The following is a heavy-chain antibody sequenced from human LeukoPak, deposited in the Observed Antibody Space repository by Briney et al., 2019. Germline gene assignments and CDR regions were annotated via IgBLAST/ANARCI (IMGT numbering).Heavy chain of an antibody. CDR1: GFSVSSNY. Sequence: GGSLRLSCAASGFSVSSNYMSWIRQAPGKGLEWVSTIRTNGDSTHYADSVKGRFTISRDNSKDTLYLQMNSMRGEDSAIYYCAKGQELDDGVFDSWGQGTLVTVSS. D-gene: IGHD1-1*01. CDR2: IRTNGDST. CDR3: AKGQELDDGVFDS. V-gene: IGHV3-23*01. J-gene: IGHJ4*02.